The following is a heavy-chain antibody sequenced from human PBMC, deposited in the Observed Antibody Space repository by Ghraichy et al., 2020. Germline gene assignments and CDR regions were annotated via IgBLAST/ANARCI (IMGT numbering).Heavy chain of an antibody. D-gene: IGHD3-3*01. J-gene: IGHJ4*02. Sequence: GESLNISCAASGFTFSSYSMNWVRQAPGKGLEWVSSISSSSSYIYYADSVKGRFTISRDNAKNSLYLQMNSLRAEDTAVYYCARDLSYDFWRNFDYWGQGTLVTVSS. V-gene: IGHV3-21*01. CDR2: ISSSSSYI. CDR1: GFTFSSYS. CDR3: ARDLSYDFWRNFDY.